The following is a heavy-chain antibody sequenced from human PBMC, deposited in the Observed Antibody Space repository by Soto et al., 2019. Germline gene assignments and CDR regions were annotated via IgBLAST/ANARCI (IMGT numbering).Heavy chain of an antibody. D-gene: IGHD5-12*01. CDR1: GGSISSSSYY. CDR3: ARFGYSGYYYSPYFDY. Sequence: QLQLQESGPGLVKPSETLTLTCTVSGGSISSSSYYWGWLRQPPGKGLEWIGSIYYSGSTYYNPCLKSRVTVSVDTSKNQYSLKLSSVAAADTAVYYCARFGYSGYYYSPYFDYWGQGTLVTVSS. J-gene: IGHJ4*02. CDR2: IYYSGST. V-gene: IGHV4-39*01.